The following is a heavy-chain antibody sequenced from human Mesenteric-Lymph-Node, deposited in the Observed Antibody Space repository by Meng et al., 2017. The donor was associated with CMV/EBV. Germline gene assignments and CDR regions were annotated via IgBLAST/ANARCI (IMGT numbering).Heavy chain of an antibody. V-gene: IGHV2-5*02. CDR2: IYWDDDK. Sequence: QITLKESGPTLVKPTQTLTLTCTFSGFSLSTSGVGVGWLRQPPGKALEGLALIYWDDDKRYSPSLKSRLTITKDTSKNQVVLTMTNMDPVDTATYYCAHSSGIAAAGPFYFDYWGQGTLVTVSS. CDR1: GFSLSTSGVG. J-gene: IGHJ4*02. D-gene: IGHD6-13*01. CDR3: AHSSGIAAAGPFYFDY.